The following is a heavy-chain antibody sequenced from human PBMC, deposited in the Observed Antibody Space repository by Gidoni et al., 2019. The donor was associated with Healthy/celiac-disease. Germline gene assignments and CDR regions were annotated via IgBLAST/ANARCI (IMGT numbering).Heavy chain of an antibody. CDR2: IYYSGST. V-gene: IGHV4-39*01. CDR3: ARHLDYGDYVSRVAFDI. Sequence: QLQLQESGPGLVKPSDTLSLTCTVPGGPTSSSSYYWGWIRQPPGKGLEWIGSIYYSGSTYYNPSLKSRVTISVDTSKNQFSLKLSSVTAADTAVYYCARHLDYGDYVSRVAFDIWGQGTMVTVSS. CDR1: GGPTSSSSYY. J-gene: IGHJ3*02. D-gene: IGHD4-17*01.